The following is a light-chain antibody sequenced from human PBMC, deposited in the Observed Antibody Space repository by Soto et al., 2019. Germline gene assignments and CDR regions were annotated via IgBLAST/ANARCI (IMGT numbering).Light chain of an antibody. J-gene: IGLJ1*01. CDR3: SSYTTSNTPLYV. CDR1: SSDTAGYNY. CDR2: EVS. V-gene: IGLV2-14*01. Sequence: QSALTQPASVSGSPGQSITISCTGTSSDTAGYNYVSWYQQHPGKAPKLMIYEVSNRPSGVSNRFSGSQSGNTASLTISGLQAEDEANYYCSSYTTSNTPLYVFGTRTKVTVL.